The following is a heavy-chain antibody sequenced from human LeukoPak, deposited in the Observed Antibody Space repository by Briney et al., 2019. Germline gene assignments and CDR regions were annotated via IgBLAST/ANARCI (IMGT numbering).Heavy chain of an antibody. D-gene: IGHD1-26*01. V-gene: IGHV4-59*12. CDR1: VEFFSYYY. CDR3: ARAKGGSYGFNFES. CDR2: VYSTGST. Sequence: SETLSLTCSVSVEFFSYYYWNWIRQTPEKGLEWIGYVYSTGSTYYNPSLKSRVTISVDTSKNQFSLNLKSVTAADAAVYYCARAKGGSYGFNFESWGQGTRVSASS. J-gene: IGHJ4*02.